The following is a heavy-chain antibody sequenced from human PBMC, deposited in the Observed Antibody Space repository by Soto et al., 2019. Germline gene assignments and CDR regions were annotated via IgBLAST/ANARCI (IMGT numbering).Heavy chain of an antibody. CDR3: WTPPGGGGY. D-gene: IGHD3-10*01. J-gene: IGHJ4*02. Sequence: EVQLVESGGGLIQPGGSLRLSCAVSGFTVSNNYMSWVRQAPGKGLEGVSVIYSGGYTAYGDSVKGRFTISRDNYKSDINLQINSPRPAGRAVYLCWTPPGGGGYWGQGTLVTVSS. V-gene: IGHV3-53*01. CDR1: GFTVSNNY. CDR2: IYSGGYT.